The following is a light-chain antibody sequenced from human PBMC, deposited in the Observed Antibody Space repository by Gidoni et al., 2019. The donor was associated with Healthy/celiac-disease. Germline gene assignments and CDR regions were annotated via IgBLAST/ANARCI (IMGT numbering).Light chain of an antibody. CDR1: QGISSY. V-gene: IGKV1-9*01. J-gene: IGKJ3*01. Sequence: DIQLTQSPSFLSASVGDRITITCRASQGISSYLAWYQQKPGQAPKLLIYAASTLQGGVPSRFSGSGSGTEFTLTISSLQPEDFATYSCQQLSSSPLTFGPGTKVDIK. CDR2: AAS. CDR3: QQLSSSPLT.